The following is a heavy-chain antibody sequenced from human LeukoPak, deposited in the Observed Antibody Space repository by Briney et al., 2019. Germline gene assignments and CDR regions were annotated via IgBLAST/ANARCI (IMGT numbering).Heavy chain of an antibody. D-gene: IGHD5-24*01. J-gene: IGHJ4*02. CDR3: ARPAGRDNYFID. Sequence: GESLKISCKGSGYSFSNYWIGWVRQMPGKGLEYMRIIYPGDSDTRYSPSFQGQVTITADKSSSTAYLQWSSLKASDTAMYYCARPAGRDNYFIDWGQGTLVTVSS. V-gene: IGHV5-51*01. CDR1: GYSFSNYW. CDR2: IYPGDSDT.